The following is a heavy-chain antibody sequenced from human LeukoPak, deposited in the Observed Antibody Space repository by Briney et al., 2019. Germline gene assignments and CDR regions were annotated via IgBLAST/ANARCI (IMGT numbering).Heavy chain of an antibody. V-gene: IGHV3-30*02. J-gene: IGHJ4*02. CDR3: AHARASGYIYGFDY. Sequence: GGSLRLSCAASGFTFSSYGMHWVRQAPGKGLEWVAFIRYDGSNKYYADSVKGRFTISRDNSKNTLYLQMNSLRAEDTAVYYCAHARASGYIYGFDYWGQGTLVTVSS. CDR1: GFTFSSYG. CDR2: IRYDGSNK. D-gene: IGHD5-18*01.